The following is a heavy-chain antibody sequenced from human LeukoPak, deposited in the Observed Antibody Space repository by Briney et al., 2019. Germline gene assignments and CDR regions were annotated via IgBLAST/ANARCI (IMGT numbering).Heavy chain of an antibody. J-gene: IGHJ4*02. Sequence: ASVKVSCKASGDTFTGYYMHWVRQAPGQGLEWMGWINPNSGGTKYAQKVQGRVTMTRDTSISTAYMELSRLRSDDTAVYYCAKGGTAMVSYWGQGTLVTVSS. CDR3: AKGGTAMVSY. V-gene: IGHV1-2*02. CDR1: GDTFTGYY. CDR2: INPNSGGT. D-gene: IGHD5-18*01.